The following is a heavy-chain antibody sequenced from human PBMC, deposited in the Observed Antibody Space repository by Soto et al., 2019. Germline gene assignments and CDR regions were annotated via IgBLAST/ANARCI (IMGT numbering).Heavy chain of an antibody. V-gene: IGHV2-5*02. CDR1: GFSLYTRGVG. Sequence: QITLKESGPTLVKPTQTLTLTCTFSGFSLYTRGVGVGWIRQPPGKALEWLALIYWDDDKRYSPSLKTRLTITTDTSKNQVVLTMTNMDPVDTATYSCAHIGVSRWFDFWGQGTLVTVSS. CDR2: IYWDDDK. D-gene: IGHD6-13*01. J-gene: IGHJ4*02. CDR3: AHIGVSRWFDF.